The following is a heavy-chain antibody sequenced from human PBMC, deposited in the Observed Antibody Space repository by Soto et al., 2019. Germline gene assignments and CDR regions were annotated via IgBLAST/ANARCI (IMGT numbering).Heavy chain of an antibody. V-gene: IGHV3-11*06. D-gene: IGHD3-22*01. J-gene: IGHJ6*02. CDR2: ISSSSSYT. Sequence: QVQLVESGGGLVKPGGSLRLSCAASGFTFSDYYMSWIRQAPGKGLEWVSYISSSSSYTNYADSVKARFTISRDNAKNSLYLQMNSLRAEDTAVYYCARDPEYYDSSGYDYYYYGMDVWGQGTTVTVSS. CDR1: GFTFSDYY. CDR3: ARDPEYYDSSGYDYYYYGMDV.